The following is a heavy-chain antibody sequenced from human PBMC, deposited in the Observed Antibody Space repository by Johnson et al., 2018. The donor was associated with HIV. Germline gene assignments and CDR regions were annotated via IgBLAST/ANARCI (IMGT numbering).Heavy chain of an antibody. CDR1: GFTFSSYG. D-gene: IGHD3-22*01. Sequence: QVQLVESGGGLVQPGGSLRISCAASGFTFSSYGMHWVRQAPGKGLEWVAVISYDGSNKYYADSVKGRFTISSDNSKNTLYLQMNSQRAEDTAVYYCGGSYYYDSSGYYARNALDIWGQGTMVTVSS. CDR3: GGSYYYDSSGYYARNALDI. V-gene: IGHV3-30*03. J-gene: IGHJ3*02. CDR2: ISYDGSNK.